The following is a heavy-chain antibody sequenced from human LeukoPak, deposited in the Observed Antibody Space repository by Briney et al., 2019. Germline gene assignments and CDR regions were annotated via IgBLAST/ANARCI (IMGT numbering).Heavy chain of an antibody. Sequence: SETLSLTCTVSGGSISSYYWSWIRQPPGKGLEWIGYIYYSGSTYYNPSLKSRVTISVDTSKNQFSLKLSSVTAADTAVYYCARGAYDSSGYYPSFDYWGQGTLVTVSS. CDR3: ARGAYDSSGYYPSFDY. J-gene: IGHJ4*02. V-gene: IGHV4-59*08. D-gene: IGHD3-22*01. CDR2: IYYSGST. CDR1: GGSISSYY.